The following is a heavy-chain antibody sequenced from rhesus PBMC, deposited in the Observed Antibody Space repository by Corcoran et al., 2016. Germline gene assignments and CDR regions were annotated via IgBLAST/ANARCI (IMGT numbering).Heavy chain of an antibody. CDR2: IYGSGGST. CDR3: AREGYYYSGSYYSSLDY. V-gene: IGHV4-143*01. D-gene: IGHD3-16*01. Sequence: GLVKPSETLSLTCTVSGGSISDNYYWNWIRQPPGKGLEWMGRIYGSGGSTSYNPSLKRRVTISKDTSKNQFSLKLSSVTAADTAVYYCAREGYYYSGSYYSSLDYWGQGVLVTVSS. J-gene: IGHJ4*01. CDR1: GGSISDNYY.